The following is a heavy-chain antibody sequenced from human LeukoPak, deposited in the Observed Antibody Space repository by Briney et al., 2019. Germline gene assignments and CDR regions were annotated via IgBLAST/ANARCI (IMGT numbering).Heavy chain of an antibody. J-gene: IGHJ6*03. V-gene: IGHV4-61*01. CDR3: ARGASYNWNLYYYYYYMDV. Sequence: PSETLSLTCTVSGVSVSTGSDFLSWIRQPPGKGLEWIGYIYYSGSTNYNPSLKSRVTISVDRSKNQFSLKLSSVTAADTAVYYCARGASYNWNLYYYYYYMDVWGKGTTVTVSS. CDR2: IYYSGST. D-gene: IGHD1-20*01. CDR1: GVSVSTGSDF.